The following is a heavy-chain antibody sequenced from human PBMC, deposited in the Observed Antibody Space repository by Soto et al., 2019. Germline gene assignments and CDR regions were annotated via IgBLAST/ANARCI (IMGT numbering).Heavy chain of an antibody. J-gene: IGHJ4*02. Sequence: QVQLVQSGAEVKKPGASVKVSCKASGYTFTSYGISWVRQAPGQGLEWMGWISAYNGNTNYARKLQGRVTMTTDTSTSTAYMELRSLRSDDTAVYYCARGPDIVLMVYDGYFDYWGQGTLVTVSS. CDR1: GYTFTSYG. CDR2: ISAYNGNT. V-gene: IGHV1-18*01. D-gene: IGHD2-8*01. CDR3: ARGPDIVLMVYDGYFDY.